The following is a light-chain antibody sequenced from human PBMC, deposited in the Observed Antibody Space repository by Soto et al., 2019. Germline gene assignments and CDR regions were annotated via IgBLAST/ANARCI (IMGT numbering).Light chain of an antibody. J-gene: IGLJ1*01. V-gene: IGLV1-40*01. CDR3: QSYDSSLSGFYV. CDR1: SSNIGAGYD. Sequence: QSVLTQPPSVSGAPGQRVTISCTGSSSNIGAGYDVHWYQQLPGTAPKLLIYSNSNRLSGVPDRFSGSKSGTSASLAITGLQAEDEADYYCQSYDSSLSGFYVFGTGTKVTVL. CDR2: SNS.